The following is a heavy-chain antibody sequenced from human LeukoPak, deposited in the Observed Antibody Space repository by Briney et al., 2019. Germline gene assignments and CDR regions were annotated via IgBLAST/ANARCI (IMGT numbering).Heavy chain of an antibody. Sequence: GGSLRLSCAASGFTFSSYDMHWVRQATGKGLEWVSAIGTAGDTYYSGSVKGRFTISRENAKNSLYLQMNSLRAGDTAVYYCARGEGLAAAGPLDYWGQGTLVTVSS. CDR2: IGTAGDT. J-gene: IGHJ4*02. CDR1: GFTFSSYD. CDR3: ARGEGLAAAGPLDY. V-gene: IGHV3-13*01. D-gene: IGHD6-13*01.